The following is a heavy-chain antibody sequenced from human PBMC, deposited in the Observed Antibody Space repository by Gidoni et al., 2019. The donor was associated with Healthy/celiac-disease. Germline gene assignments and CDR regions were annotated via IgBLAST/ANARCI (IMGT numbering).Heavy chain of an antibody. CDR3: ARSQLRVAGYYDY. D-gene: IGHD6-19*01. Sequence: QVQLVQCGAEVKKPGASVQVSCKASGYTFTSYYMHWVRQAPGQGLEWMGIINPSGGSTSYAQKCQGRVTMTRDTSTSTVYMELSSLRSEDTAVYYCARSQLRVAGYYDYWGQGTLVTVSS. J-gene: IGHJ4*02. V-gene: IGHV1-46*01. CDR1: GYTFTSYY. CDR2: INPSGGST.